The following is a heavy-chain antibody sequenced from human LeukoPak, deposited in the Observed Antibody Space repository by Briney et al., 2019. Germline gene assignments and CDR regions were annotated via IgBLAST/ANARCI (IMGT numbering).Heavy chain of an antibody. CDR1: GGSLSVYY. Sequence: SETLSLTCAVYGGSLSVYYWSCIRHPPGKGLEWIGEINHSGSTNYNPPLRSRVTISVDTSKNQFSLKLSSVTAADTAVYYCARGPGQWLFYYYYYMDVWGKGTTVTVSS. V-gene: IGHV4-34*01. CDR3: ARGPGQWLFYYYYYMDV. CDR2: INHSGST. D-gene: IGHD6-19*01. J-gene: IGHJ6*03.